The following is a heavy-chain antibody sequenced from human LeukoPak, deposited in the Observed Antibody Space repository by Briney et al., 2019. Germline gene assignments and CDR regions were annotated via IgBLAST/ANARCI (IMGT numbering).Heavy chain of an antibody. CDR3: AKDLGLSGSYFYDDY. D-gene: IGHD1-26*01. Sequence: GGSLRLSCAASGFTFSSYAMSWVRQAPGKGLEWVSAISGSGGSTYYADSVKGRFTTSRDNSKNTLYLQMNSLRAEDTAVYYCAKDLGLSGSYFYDDYWGQGTLVTVSS. V-gene: IGHV3-23*01. CDR1: GFTFSSYA. J-gene: IGHJ4*02. CDR2: ISGSGGST.